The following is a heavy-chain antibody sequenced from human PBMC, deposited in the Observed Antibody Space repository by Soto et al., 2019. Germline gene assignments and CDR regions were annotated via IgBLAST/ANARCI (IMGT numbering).Heavy chain of an antibody. V-gene: IGHV4-59*01. Sequence: SETLSLTCTVSGGSISSYYWSWIRQPPGKGLEWIGYIYYSGSTNYNPSLKSRVTISVDTSKNQFSLKLSSVTAADTAVYYCARGSSGRGRHGAFDIWGQGTMVTVSS. CDR2: IYYSGST. CDR1: GGSISSYY. D-gene: IGHD6-19*01. CDR3: ARGSSGRGRHGAFDI. J-gene: IGHJ3*02.